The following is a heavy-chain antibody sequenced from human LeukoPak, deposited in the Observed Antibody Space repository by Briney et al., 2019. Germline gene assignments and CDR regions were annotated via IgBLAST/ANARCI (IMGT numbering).Heavy chain of an antibody. J-gene: IGHJ4*02. D-gene: IGHD2-2*01. Sequence: GGSLRLYCAASGFTLSDYYMSWIRQAPGKGLEWVSHISSSSSYTKDGDSVKGRFTSSRDNAKNSLYLQMNSLRAEDTAVYYCARVILPAAIDCWGQGTLVTVSS. CDR1: GFTLSDYY. CDR2: ISSSSSYT. V-gene: IGHV3-11*05. CDR3: ARVILPAAIDC.